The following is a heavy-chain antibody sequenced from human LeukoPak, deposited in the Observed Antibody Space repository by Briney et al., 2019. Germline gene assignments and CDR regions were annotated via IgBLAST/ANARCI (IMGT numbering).Heavy chain of an antibody. CDR2: ISYDGSNK. V-gene: IGHV3-30*04. Sequence: GGSLRPSCAASGFTFSSYAMHWVRQAPGKGLEWVAVISYDGSNKYYADSVKGRFTISRDNSKNTLYLQMNSLRAEDTAEYYCAKDGNGWYQRGSNYFDYWGQGTLVTVSS. CDR1: GFTFSSYA. CDR3: AKDGNGWYQRGSNYFDY. J-gene: IGHJ4*02. D-gene: IGHD6-19*01.